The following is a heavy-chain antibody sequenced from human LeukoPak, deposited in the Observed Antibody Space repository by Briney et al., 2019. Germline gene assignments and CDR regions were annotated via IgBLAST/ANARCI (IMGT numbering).Heavy chain of an antibody. CDR1: GFTFSSYL. D-gene: IGHD1-14*01. CDR2: IKQDGGEK. CDR3: AKPARTDYTDY. J-gene: IGHJ4*02. Sequence: GGSLRLSCAASGFTFSSYLMSWVRQAPGKGLEWVANIKQDGGEKYYVDSVKGRFTISRDNAKNSLYLQMNSLRAEDTAVYYCAKPARTDYTDYWGQGTLVTVSS. V-gene: IGHV3-7*03.